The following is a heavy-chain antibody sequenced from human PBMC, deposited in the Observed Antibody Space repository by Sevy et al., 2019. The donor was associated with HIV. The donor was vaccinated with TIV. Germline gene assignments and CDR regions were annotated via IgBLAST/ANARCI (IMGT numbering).Heavy chain of an antibody. CDR1: GYTFASEG. D-gene: IGHD3-10*01. CDR2: IGAYNGNA. J-gene: IGHJ4*02. V-gene: IGHV1-18*01. Sequence: ASVKVSCKASGYTFASEGISWVRQAPGQGLEWMGWIGAYNGNANSAQKLQGRVTMTTDTSTSTAYMELGSLRSDDTAIYYCARVPTYYYGSATYFESWGQGTLVTVSS. CDR3: ARVPTYYYGSATYFES.